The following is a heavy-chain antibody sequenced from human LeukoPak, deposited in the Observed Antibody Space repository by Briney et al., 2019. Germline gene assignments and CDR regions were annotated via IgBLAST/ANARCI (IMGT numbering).Heavy chain of an antibody. CDR1: GYTFTGYY. CDR2: INPSGGST. CDR3: ARDLSYYDSSGYYFDY. V-gene: IGHV1-46*01. Sequence: ASVKVSCKASGYTFTGYYMHWVRQAPGQGLEWMGVINPSGGSTSYAQKFQGRVTMTRDTSTSTVYMELSSLRSEDTAVYYCARDLSYYDSSGYYFDYWGQGTLVTVSS. J-gene: IGHJ4*02. D-gene: IGHD3-22*01.